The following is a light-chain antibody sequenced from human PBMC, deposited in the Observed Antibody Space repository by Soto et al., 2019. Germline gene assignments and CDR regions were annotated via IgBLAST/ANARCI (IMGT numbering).Light chain of an antibody. Sequence: DIQMTQSPSTLSASVGDRVNITCRASESINNWLAWYQQKPGKAPKLLIFEASSLESGVPSRFSGSGSGTEFSLTISSMQPDDFATYYCQKYNSYFFTFGPGTKVDI. CDR2: EAS. J-gene: IGKJ3*01. V-gene: IGKV1-5*03. CDR1: ESINNW. CDR3: QKYNSYFFT.